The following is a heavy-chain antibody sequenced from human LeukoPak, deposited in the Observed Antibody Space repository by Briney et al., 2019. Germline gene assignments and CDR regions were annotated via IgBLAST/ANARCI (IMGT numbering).Heavy chain of an antibody. CDR1: GYSISSGYY. CDR3: ARSDGPAAHPADWFDP. Sequence: SETLSLTCAVSGYSISSGYYWGWIRQPPGKGLEWIGSIYHSGSTYYNPSLKSRVTISVDTSKNQFSLKLSSVTAADTAVYYCARSDGPAAHPADWFDPWGQGTLVTVSS. J-gene: IGHJ5*02. CDR2: IYHSGST. D-gene: IGHD6-13*01. V-gene: IGHV4-38-2*01.